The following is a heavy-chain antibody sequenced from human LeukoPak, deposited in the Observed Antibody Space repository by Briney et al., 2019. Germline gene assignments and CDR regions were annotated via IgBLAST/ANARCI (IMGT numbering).Heavy chain of an antibody. V-gene: IGHV1-46*01. J-gene: IGHJ4*02. D-gene: IGHD6-19*01. CDR2: INPSGGST. CDR3: AREGSSGWYVYFDY. Sequence: GASVKVSCKASGYTFTSYYMHWVRQAPGQGLEWMGIINPSGGSTSYAQKFQGRVTITRNTSISTAYMELSSLRSEDTAVYYCAREGSSGWYVYFDYWGQGTLVTVSS. CDR1: GYTFTSYY.